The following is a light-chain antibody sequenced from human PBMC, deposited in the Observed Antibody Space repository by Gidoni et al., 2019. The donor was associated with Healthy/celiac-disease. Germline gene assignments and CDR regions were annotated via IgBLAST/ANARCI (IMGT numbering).Light chain of an antibody. Sequence: EIVLTQSPGTLSLSPGERATLSCMASQSVSSGYLAWYQQTPGQAPRLLIYGASSRATGIPDRFSGSGSGTDFTLTISRLEPEDFAVYYCQQYGSSPVTFGQGTKLEIK. CDR3: QQYGSSPVT. CDR2: GAS. V-gene: IGKV3-20*01. J-gene: IGKJ2*01. CDR1: QSVSSGY.